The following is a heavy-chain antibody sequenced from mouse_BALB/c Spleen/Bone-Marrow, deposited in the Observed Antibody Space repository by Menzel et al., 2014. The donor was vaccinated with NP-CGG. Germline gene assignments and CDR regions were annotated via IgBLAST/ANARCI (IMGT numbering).Heavy chain of an antibody. CDR3: ARETGPRAMDY. J-gene: IGHJ4*01. CDR2: ISDDGGNT. Sequence: DVKLVESGGGLVKPGGSLKLSCAASGFTFSDHYMFWVRQTPEKRLEWVATISDDGGNTYYRDSVKGRFTISRDNAKNKLNLQMSSLKSEDTATYHCARETGPRAMDYWGQGTSVTVSS. V-gene: IGHV5-4*02. D-gene: IGHD4-1*01. CDR1: GFTFSDHY.